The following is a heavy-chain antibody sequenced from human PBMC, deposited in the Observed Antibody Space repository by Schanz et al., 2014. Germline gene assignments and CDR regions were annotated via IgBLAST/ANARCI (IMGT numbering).Heavy chain of an antibody. CDR3: PKRQLLSHSFDS. J-gene: IGHJ4*01. CDR2: MNQDGSVK. D-gene: IGHD2-21*01. V-gene: IGHV3-7*03. CDR1: RFTFSDYW. Sequence: EVQLVESGGGLVQPGGSLRLSCAASRFTFSDYWMSWVRQAPGKGLEWVANMNQDGSVKNYVDSVKGRFTISRDNSKNTLSPQMKRARAEDPDITHCPKRQLLSHSFDSWGHGPLVTVSS.